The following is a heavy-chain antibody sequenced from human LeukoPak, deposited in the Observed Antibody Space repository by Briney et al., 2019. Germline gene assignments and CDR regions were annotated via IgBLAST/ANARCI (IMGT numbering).Heavy chain of an antibody. Sequence: ASVKVSCKASGYTFSSFGISWVRQAPGQGLEWMGWIGIDNGEAKTNYAQNFQGRVSMTRDTSTSTAYMELGSLRSDDTAVYYCARGSERYPAVASDWGQGTLVTVSS. CDR1: GYTFSSFG. CDR2: IGIDNGEAKT. CDR3: ARGSERYPAVASD. D-gene: IGHD6-19*01. J-gene: IGHJ4*02. V-gene: IGHV1-18*01.